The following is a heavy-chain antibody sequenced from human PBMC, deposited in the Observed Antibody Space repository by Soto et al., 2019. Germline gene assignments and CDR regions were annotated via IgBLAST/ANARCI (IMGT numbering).Heavy chain of an antibody. CDR1: GYTFTSYG. CDR2: ISAYNGNT. D-gene: IGHD4-17*01. J-gene: IGHJ6*03. CDR3: AGVMTVTTIAYYYYYMDV. V-gene: IGHV1-18*01. Sequence: ASVKVSCKASGYTFTSYGISWVRQAPGQGLEWMGWISAYNGNTNYAQKLQGRVTMTTDTSTSTAYMELRSLRSDDTAVYYCAGVMTVTTIAYYYYYMDVWGKGTTVTVSS.